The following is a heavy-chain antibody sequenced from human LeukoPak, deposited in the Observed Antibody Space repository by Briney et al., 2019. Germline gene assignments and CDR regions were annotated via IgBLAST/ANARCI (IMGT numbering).Heavy chain of an antibody. CDR2: IYTSGST. Sequence: PSETLSPTCTVSGGSISSYYWSWIRQPAGKGLEWIGRIYTSGSTNYNPSLKSRVTMSVDTSKNQFSLRLSSVTAADTAVYYCARVSAGGGSEWVDNWGQGTLVTVSS. D-gene: IGHD1-26*01. CDR3: ARVSAGGGSEWVDN. V-gene: IGHV4-4*07. J-gene: IGHJ5*02. CDR1: GGSISSYY.